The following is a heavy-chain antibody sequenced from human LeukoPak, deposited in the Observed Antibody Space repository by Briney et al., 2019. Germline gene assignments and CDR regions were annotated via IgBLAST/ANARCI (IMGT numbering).Heavy chain of an antibody. CDR2: ISWNSGSI. CDR3: AKDISPGIAVAGTFHY. J-gene: IGHJ4*02. D-gene: IGHD6-19*01. V-gene: IGHV3-9*03. Sequence: TGGSLSLSCAAYGFTFDDYAMHWVRQAPGKGLEWVSGISWNSGSIAYAAFVKGRFTISRDNAKNSLYLQMNSLRAEDMALYYCAKDISPGIAVAGTFHYWGQGTLVTVSS. CDR1: GFTFDDYA.